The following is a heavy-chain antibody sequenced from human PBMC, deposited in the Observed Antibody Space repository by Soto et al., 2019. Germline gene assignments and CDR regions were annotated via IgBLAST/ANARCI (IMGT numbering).Heavy chain of an antibody. CDR2: IYHSGAT. J-gene: IGHJ4*02. CDR3: VRNQVTTMWFFDH. CDR1: GDSMVDYY. Sequence: SSETLSLTCTVSGDSMVDYYWRWIRQPPGGGLEWLGYIYHSGATDYKSSLKSRLSVSMDTPNKQFFLNLRSATAADTAVYFCVRNQVTTMWFFDHWGPGKMVTVSS. D-gene: IGHD2-21*01. V-gene: IGHV4-59*01.